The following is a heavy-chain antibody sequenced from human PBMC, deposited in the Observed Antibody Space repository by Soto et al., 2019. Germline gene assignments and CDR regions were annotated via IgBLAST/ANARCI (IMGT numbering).Heavy chain of an antibody. D-gene: IGHD1-20*01. CDR2: IIPIFGTA. V-gene: IGHV1-69*13. CDR3: ARELSYDNWNPGPFDY. J-gene: IGHJ4*02. CDR1: GGTFSSYA. Sequence: SVKVSCKASGGTFSSYAISWVRQAPGQGLEWMGGIIPIFGTANYAQKFQGRVTITADESTSTAYMELSSLRSEDTAVYYCARELSYDNWNPGPFDYWGQGTLVTVSS.